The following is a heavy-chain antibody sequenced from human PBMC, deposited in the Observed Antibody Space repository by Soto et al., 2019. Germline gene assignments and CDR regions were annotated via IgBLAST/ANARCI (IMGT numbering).Heavy chain of an antibody. V-gene: IGHV3-48*03. CDR1: GFTFSSYE. CDR2: IDGSGSAI. J-gene: IGHJ4*02. Sequence: GGSLRLSCVASGFTFSSYEMNWVRQAPGKGLQWVSYIDGSGSAIYYADSVKGRFTISRDNAKNSLYLQMNSLRAEDTALYYCARGDASGYWGQGTLVTVSS. D-gene: IGHD2-2*01. CDR3: ARGDASGY.